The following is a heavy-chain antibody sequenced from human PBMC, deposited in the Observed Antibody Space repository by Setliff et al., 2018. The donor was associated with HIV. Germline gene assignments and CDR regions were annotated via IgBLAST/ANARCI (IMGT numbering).Heavy chain of an antibody. CDR2: ISDSDTDI. D-gene: IGHD3-22*01. J-gene: IGHJ5*02. CDR1: GFSFSDYY. Sequence: GGSLRLSCAASGFSFSDYYMSWIRQAPGKGLECISYISDSDTDIYYADSVRGRFTISRDNAKNSLYLQMNSLRAEDTAVYYCARFANYYHTSGYGWFDPRGQGTQVTVSS. CDR3: ARFANYYHTSGYGWFDP. V-gene: IGHV3-11*01.